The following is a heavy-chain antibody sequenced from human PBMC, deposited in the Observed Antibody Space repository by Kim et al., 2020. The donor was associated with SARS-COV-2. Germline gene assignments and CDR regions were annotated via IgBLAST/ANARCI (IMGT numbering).Heavy chain of an antibody. CDR2: INAGNGNT. D-gene: IGHD5-12*01. J-gene: IGHJ4*02. CDR1: GYTFTSYA. Sequence: ASVKVSCKASGYTFTSYAMHWVRQAPGQRLEWMGWINAGNGNTKYSQKFQGRVTITRDTSASTAYMELSSLRSEDTAVYYCARGSSEYSGYDCLDYWGQGTLVTVSS. CDR3: ARGSSEYSGYDCLDY. V-gene: IGHV1-3*01.